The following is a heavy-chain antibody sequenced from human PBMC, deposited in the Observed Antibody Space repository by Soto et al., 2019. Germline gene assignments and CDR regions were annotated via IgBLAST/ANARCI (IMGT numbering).Heavy chain of an antibody. V-gene: IGHV3-21*01. CDR1: GFTFSSYS. CDR3: ARYSGSRPYYYYGMDV. Sequence: GGSLRLSCAASGFTFSSYSMNWVRQAPGKGLEWVSSISSSSSYIYYADSVKGRFTISRDNAKNSLYLQMNSLRAEDTAVYYCARYSGSRPYYYYGMDVWGQGTTVTVSS. CDR2: ISSSSSYI. J-gene: IGHJ6*02. D-gene: IGHD1-26*01.